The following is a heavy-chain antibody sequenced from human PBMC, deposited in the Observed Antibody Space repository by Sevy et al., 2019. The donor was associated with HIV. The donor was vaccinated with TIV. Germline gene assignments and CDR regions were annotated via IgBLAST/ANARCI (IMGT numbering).Heavy chain of an antibody. V-gene: IGHV3-30*18. CDR3: AKGRGYDYIWGNERSEYYFDY. CDR2: ISHDGSYQ. J-gene: IGHJ4*02. D-gene: IGHD3-16*01. Sequence: GGSLRLSCAASRFTFSTYDIHWVRQAPGKGLEWVAVISHDGSYQYDTDSAKGRFTISRDDSKNKAYLQMNSMRADDSGVYYCAKGRGYDYIWGNERSEYYFDYWGQGTLVTVSS. CDR1: RFTFSTYD.